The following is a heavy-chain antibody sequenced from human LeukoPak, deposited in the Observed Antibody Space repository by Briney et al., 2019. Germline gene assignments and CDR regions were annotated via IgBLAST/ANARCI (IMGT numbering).Heavy chain of an antibody. Sequence: GGSLRLSCAASGFTFGNYAMSWVRQAPGKGLEWVSGISGSGGSTYYADSVKGRFTISRDNSKNTLYLQMNSLTDEDTAVYYCAKKWGVGTTTLDYFDYWGQGTLVTVSS. CDR2: ISGSGGST. J-gene: IGHJ4*02. CDR1: GFTFGNYA. D-gene: IGHD1-26*01. V-gene: IGHV3-23*01. CDR3: AKKWGVGTTTLDYFDY.